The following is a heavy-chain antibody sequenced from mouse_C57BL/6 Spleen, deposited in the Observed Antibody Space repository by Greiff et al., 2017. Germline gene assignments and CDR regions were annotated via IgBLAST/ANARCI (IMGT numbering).Heavy chain of an antibody. CDR3: AGSEDGGYYFDD. D-gene: IGHD1-3*01. CDR1: GFTFSDYG. Sequence: VQLKESGGGLVKPGGSLKLSCAASGFTFSDYGMHWVRQAPEKGLEWVAYISSGSSTIYSADTVKGRCTISRDNAKNTLFLQLTSLRSEDTAMYYGAGSEDGGYYFDDWGQGTTLTVYS. CDR2: ISSGSSTI. J-gene: IGHJ2*01. V-gene: IGHV5-17*01.